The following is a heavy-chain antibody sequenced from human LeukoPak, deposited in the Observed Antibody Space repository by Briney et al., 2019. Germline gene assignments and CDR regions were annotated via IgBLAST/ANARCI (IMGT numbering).Heavy chain of an antibody. V-gene: IGHV3-11*06. Sequence: GGSLRLSCAASGFTLSDYYMSWIRQAPGKGLEGVSSISSSSTYIYYADSVKGRFTISRDNAKNSLYLQMNSLRAEDTAVYYCARDRAAAGTHYFDYWGQGTLVTVSS. CDR2: ISSSSTYI. D-gene: IGHD6-13*01. CDR3: ARDRAAAGTHYFDY. CDR1: GFTLSDYY. J-gene: IGHJ4*02.